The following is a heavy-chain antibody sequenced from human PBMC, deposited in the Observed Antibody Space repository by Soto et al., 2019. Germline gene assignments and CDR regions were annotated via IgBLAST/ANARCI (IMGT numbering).Heavy chain of an antibody. V-gene: IGHV4-39*01. D-gene: IGHD5-12*01. Sequence: SETLSLTCTVSGGSISSSSYYWGWIRQPPGKGLEWIGSIYYSGSTYYNPSLKSRVTISVDTSKNQFSLKLSSVTAADTAVYYCLAVSGYGFEASMGVWGKGTTVTVSS. CDR1: GGSISSSSYY. CDR3: LAVSGYGFEASMGV. J-gene: IGHJ6*04. CDR2: IYYSGST.